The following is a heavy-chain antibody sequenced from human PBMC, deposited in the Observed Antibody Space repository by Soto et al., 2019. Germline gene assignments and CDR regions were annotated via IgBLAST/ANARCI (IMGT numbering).Heavy chain of an antibody. CDR3: AREYCSGGSCSAELSNLFDP. V-gene: IGHV4-38-2*01. CDR2: IYHSGST. Sequence: SETLSLPCAVSGYSISSGYYWGWIRQPPGKGLEWIGSIYHSGSTYYNPSLKSRVTISVDTSKNQFSLKLSSVTAADTAVYYCAREYCSGGSCSAELSNLFDPWGQGTLVPVSS. J-gene: IGHJ5*02. CDR1: GYSISSGYY. D-gene: IGHD2-15*01.